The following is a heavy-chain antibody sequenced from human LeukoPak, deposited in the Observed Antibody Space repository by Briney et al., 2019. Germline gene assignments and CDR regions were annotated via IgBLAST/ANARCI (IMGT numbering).Heavy chain of an antibody. V-gene: IGHV3-9*01. D-gene: IGHD3-10*01. CDR3: AKDMNSYGSGSSYNPWGPFDS. CDR1: GFTYDDYA. CDR2: IAWNTGNT. Sequence: GGSLRLSCAASGFTYDDYAMHWVRQAPGKGLEWVSGIAWNTGNTGYADSVKGRFTISRHNSENSLYLQMNSLRAEDPALYYCAKDMNSYGSGSSYNPWGPFDSWGQGTLVTVSS. J-gene: IGHJ4*02.